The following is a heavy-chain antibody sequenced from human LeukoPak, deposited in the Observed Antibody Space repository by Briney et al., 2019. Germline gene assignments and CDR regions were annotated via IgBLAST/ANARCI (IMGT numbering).Heavy chain of an antibody. V-gene: IGHV4-59*01. J-gene: IGHJ6*02. CDR1: GGSISSYY. CDR3: ARGGLRYFDWSSPKDYYYYYGMDV. D-gene: IGHD3-9*01. CDR2: IYYSGST. Sequence: SETLSLTCTVSGGSISSYYWSWIRQPPGKGLEWIGYIYYSGSTNYNPSLKSRVTISVDTSKNQFSLKLSSVTAADTAVYYCARGGLRYFDWSSPKDYYYYYGMDVWGQGTTVTVSS.